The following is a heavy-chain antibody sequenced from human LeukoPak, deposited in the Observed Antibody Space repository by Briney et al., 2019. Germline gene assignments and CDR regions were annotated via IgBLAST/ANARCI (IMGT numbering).Heavy chain of an antibody. V-gene: IGHV4-59*11. J-gene: IGHJ5*02. CDR2: IYYTGST. CDR3: ARDLVFDP. CDR1: SGSISSHY. Sequence: SETLSLTCTVTSGSISSHYWNWIRQPPGKGPEWIGYIYYTGSTNYNPSLKSRVTISVDTSKNYFSLRLSSVTAADTAVYYCARDLVFDPWGQGTLVTVSS.